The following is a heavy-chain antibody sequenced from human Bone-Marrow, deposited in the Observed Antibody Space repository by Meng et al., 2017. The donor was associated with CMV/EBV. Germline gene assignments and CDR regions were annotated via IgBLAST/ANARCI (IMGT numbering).Heavy chain of an antibody. V-gene: IGHV3-23*01. D-gene: IGHD3-22*01. J-gene: IGHJ6*02. CDR2: ISCSGGST. CDR1: GFTFSTYS. Sequence: GESLKISCAASGFTFSTYSMNWVRQAPGKGLEWVSAISCSGGSTYYADSVKGRFTISGDNSKNTLYLQMNSLRAEDTAVYYRARDIVVTTVDGMDVWGQGTTVTVSS. CDR3: ARDIVVTTVDGMDV.